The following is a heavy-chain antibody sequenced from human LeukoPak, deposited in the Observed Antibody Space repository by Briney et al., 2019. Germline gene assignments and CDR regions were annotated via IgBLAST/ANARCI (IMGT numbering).Heavy chain of an antibody. CDR3: AKDVSAAVTPYFDS. CDR2: INNSGGST. Sequence: GGSLRLSCAASGFTFRNYAMTWVRQAPGKGLEWVSAINNSGGSTDYADSVKGRFTISRDNSKNTLHLQMNSLRAEDTAIYYCAKDVSAAVTPYFDSWGQGTLVTVSS. V-gene: IGHV3-23*01. D-gene: IGHD4-11*01. CDR1: GFTFRNYA. J-gene: IGHJ4*02.